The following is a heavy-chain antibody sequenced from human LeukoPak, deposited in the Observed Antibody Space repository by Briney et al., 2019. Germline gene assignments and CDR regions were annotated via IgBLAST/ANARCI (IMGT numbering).Heavy chain of an antibody. V-gene: IGHV3-64D*09. CDR1: GFTFSSYA. J-gene: IGHJ4*02. CDR3: VKDFGDAYNYFDF. Sequence: PGGSLRLSCSASGFTFSSYAMHWVRQAPGKGLECVSVISSNGGSTYYADPVKGRFTISRDNSKNTLYLQMISLRDEDAAVYYCVKDFGDAYNYFDFWGQGTPVTVSS. D-gene: IGHD5-24*01. CDR2: ISSNGGST.